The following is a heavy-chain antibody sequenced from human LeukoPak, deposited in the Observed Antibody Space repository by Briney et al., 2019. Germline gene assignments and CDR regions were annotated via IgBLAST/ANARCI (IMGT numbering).Heavy chain of an antibody. J-gene: IGHJ1*01. CDR2: INPNSGGT. V-gene: IGHV1-2*02. D-gene: IGHD3/OR15-3a*01. CDR3: ARQGLYDSSDFWTFQH. CDR1: GYTFTGYY. Sequence: GASVKVSCKASGYTFTGYYMHWVRQAPGQGLEWMGWINPNSGGTNYAQKFQGRVTMTRDTSISTAYMELSRLRSDDTAVYYCARQGLYDSSDFWTFQHWGQGTLVTVSS.